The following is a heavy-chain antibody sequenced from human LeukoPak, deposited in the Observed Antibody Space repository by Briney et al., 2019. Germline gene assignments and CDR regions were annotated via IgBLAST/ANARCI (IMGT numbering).Heavy chain of an antibody. V-gene: IGHV3-21*01. D-gene: IGHD7-27*01. CDR3: ARDALTGDPSPDAFDI. J-gene: IGHJ3*02. CDR2: ISSGSTYI. CDR1: GFTFSSYS. Sequence: PGGSLRLSCAASGFTFSSYSMNWVRQAPGKGLEWVSSISSGSTYIYYADSVKGRFTITRDNAKNSLYLQMNSPRAEDTAVYYCARDALTGDPSPDAFDIWGQGTMVTVSS.